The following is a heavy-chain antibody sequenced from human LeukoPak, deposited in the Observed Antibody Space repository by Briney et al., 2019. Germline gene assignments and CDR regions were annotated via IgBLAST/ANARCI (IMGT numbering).Heavy chain of an antibody. Sequence: GGSLRLSFAASGFTFSNAWMSWVRQAPGKGLEWVGRIKSKTDGGTTDYAAPVKGRFTISRDDSKNTLYLQMNSLRVDDTAEYYCAKHPTMVRGVDDGLDLWGQGTMVAVSS. CDR2: IKSKTDGGTT. D-gene: IGHD3-10*01. J-gene: IGHJ3*01. V-gene: IGHV3-15*05. CDR1: GFTFSNAW. CDR3: AKHPTMVRGVDDGLDL.